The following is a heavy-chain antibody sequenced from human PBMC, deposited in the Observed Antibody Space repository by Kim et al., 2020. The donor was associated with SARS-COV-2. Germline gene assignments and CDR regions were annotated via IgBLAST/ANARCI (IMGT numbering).Heavy chain of an antibody. V-gene: IGHV3-30*18. CDR3: AKDGLPDFWSGYLQPTLDY. J-gene: IGHJ4*02. Sequence: GGSLRLSCAASGFTFSSYGMHWVRQAPGKGLEWVAVISYDGSNKYYADSVKGRFTISRDNSKNTLYLQMNSLRAEDTAVYYCAKDGLPDFWSGYLQPTLDYWGQGTLVTVSS. CDR1: GFTFSSYG. D-gene: IGHD3-3*01. CDR2: ISYDGSNK.